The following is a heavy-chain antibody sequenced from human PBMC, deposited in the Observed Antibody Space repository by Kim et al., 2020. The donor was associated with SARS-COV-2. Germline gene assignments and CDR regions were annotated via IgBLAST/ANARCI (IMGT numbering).Heavy chain of an antibody. V-gene: IGHV3-11*01. J-gene: IGHJ6*02. CDR2: ISSSGSTI. CDR3: ARPGMYYYGSGSYYNPGGMDG. D-gene: IGHD3-10*01. Sequence: GGSLRLSCAASGFTFSDYYMSWIRQAPGKGLELVSYISSSGSTIYYADSVKGRFTISRDNAKNSLYLQMNSLRAEDTAVYYCARPGMYYYGSGSYYNPGGMDGWGQGTTVTVSS. CDR1: GFTFSDYY.